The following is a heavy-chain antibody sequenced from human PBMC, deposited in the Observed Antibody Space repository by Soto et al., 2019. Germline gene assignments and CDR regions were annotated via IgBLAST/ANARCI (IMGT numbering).Heavy chain of an antibody. V-gene: IGHV4-30-4*08. D-gene: IGHD3-22*01. J-gene: IGHJ5*02. CDR3: ARSFYYDSRGSGRWFDP. CDR1: GGSIISGDYY. Sequence: PSETLSLTCTVSGGSIISGDYYWSWVRQPPGKGLEWIAYIYYSGSTYYNPSLKSRLTISLDTSKNQFSLKLSSVTAADTAVYYCARSFYYDSRGSGRWFDPRGQGTLVTVSS. CDR2: IYYSGST.